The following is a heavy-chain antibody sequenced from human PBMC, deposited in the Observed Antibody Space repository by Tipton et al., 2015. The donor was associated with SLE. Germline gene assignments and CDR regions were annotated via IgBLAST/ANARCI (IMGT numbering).Heavy chain of an antibody. CDR3: ARGGVNHGWDY. Sequence: SLRLSCAASGFTFSYYWIHWARQAPGKGLVWVSRINGDGSDAIYASSVKGRFTISRDNAKNTLYLQMTSLRAEDTAVYYCARGGVNHGWDYWGQGTLVTVPS. D-gene: IGHD1-14*01. CDR2: INGDGSDA. J-gene: IGHJ4*02. V-gene: IGHV3-74*01. CDR1: GFTFSYYW.